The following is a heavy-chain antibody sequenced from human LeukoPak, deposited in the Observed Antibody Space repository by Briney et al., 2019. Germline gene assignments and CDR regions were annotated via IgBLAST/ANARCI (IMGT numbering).Heavy chain of an antibody. CDR1: GGTFSSYA. D-gene: IGHD6-19*01. CDR3: ARDLSHSSGGY. V-gene: IGHV1-69*04. CDR2: IIPILGIA. J-gene: IGHJ4*02. Sequence: VASVKVSCKASGGTFSSYAISWVRQAPGQGLEWMGRIIPILGIANYAQKFQGRVTITADKSTSTAYMELSSLRAEDTAVYYCARDLSHSSGGYWGQGTLVTVSS.